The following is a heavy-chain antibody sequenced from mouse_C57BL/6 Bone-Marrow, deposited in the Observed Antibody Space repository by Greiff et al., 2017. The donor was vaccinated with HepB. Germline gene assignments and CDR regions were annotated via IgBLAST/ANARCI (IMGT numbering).Heavy chain of an antibody. V-gene: IGHV14-4*01. Sequence: EVQLQQSGAELVRPGASVKLSCTASGFNIKDDYMHWVKQRPEQGLEWIGWIDPENGDTEYASKFQGKATITADTSSNTAYLQLSSLTSEDTAVYYCTTWGRLLSFAYWGQGTLVTVSA. J-gene: IGHJ3*01. D-gene: IGHD2-3*01. CDR2: IDPENGDT. CDR1: GFNIKDDY. CDR3: TTWGRLLSFAY.